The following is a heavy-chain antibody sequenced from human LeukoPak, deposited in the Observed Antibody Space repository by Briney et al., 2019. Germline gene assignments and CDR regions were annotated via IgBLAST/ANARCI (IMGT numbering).Heavy chain of an antibody. J-gene: IGHJ4*02. Sequence: PGGSLRLSRAASGFTFSSYAMSWVRQAPGKGLEWVSSLSGGGGSTYYADSVKGRFTISRDNSKNTLYLQMNSLRAEDTAVYYCAKNPGDSSGYYYLYYFDYWGQGTLVTVSS. CDR3: AKNPGDSSGYYYLYYFDY. D-gene: IGHD3-22*01. CDR1: GFTFSSYA. V-gene: IGHV3-23*01. CDR2: LSGGGGST.